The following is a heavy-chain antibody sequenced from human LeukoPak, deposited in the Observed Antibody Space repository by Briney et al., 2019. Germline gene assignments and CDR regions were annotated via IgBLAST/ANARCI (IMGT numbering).Heavy chain of an antibody. CDR3: AKSGGSYYVGYFDY. V-gene: IGHV3-23*01. Sequence: GGSLRLSCAASEFTFSTYSMYWVRQAPGKGLEWVSAISGSGGSTYYADSVKGRFTISRDNSKNTLYLQMNSLRAEDTAVYYCAKSGGSYYVGYFDYWGQGTLVTVSS. CDR2: ISGSGGST. J-gene: IGHJ4*02. CDR1: EFTFSTYS. D-gene: IGHD1-26*01.